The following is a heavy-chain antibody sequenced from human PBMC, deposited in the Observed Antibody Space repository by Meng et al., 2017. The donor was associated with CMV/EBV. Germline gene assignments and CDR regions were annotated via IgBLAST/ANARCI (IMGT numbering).Heavy chain of an antibody. CDR3: AKEGDSSSLFTSDYGMDV. CDR1: GFTFTNYH. J-gene: IGHJ6*02. V-gene: IGHV3-33*06. CDR2: IWYDGNNK. Sequence: GGSLRLSCAASGFTFTNYHMHWVRQAPGKGLEWVAVIWYDGNNKNYIDSVKGRFTISRDNSKNTLYLQMNSLRAEDTAVYYCAKEGDSSSLFTSDYGMDVWGQGTTVTVSS. D-gene: IGHD6-6*01.